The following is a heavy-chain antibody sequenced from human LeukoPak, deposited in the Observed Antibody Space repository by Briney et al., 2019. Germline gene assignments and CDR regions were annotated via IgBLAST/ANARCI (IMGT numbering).Heavy chain of an antibody. V-gene: IGHV7-4-1*02. J-gene: IGHJ4*02. D-gene: IGHD2-2*01. CDR2: INTNTGNP. CDR1: RYTFTSCA. CDR3: ARQGPGYCGSTSCYGVDY. Sequence: ASVKVSCKASRYTFTSCAMNWVRQAPGQGLEWMGWINTNTGNPTYAQGFTGRFVFSLDTSVSTAYLQISSLKAEDTAIYYCARQGPGYCGSTSCYGVDYWGQGTLVTVSS.